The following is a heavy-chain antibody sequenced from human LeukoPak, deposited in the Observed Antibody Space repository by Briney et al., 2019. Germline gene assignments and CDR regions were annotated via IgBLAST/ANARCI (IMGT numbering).Heavy chain of an antibody. Sequence: GGSLRLSCAASGFTFSDFTMNWIRQAPGKGLEWISYITKRGSESHAVSVRGRFTISRGNVKNSLYLQMNSLRVEDTAVYYCVRDQDYAFDNWSQGTTVTVSS. CDR1: GFTFSDFT. J-gene: IGHJ3*02. CDR3: VRDQDYAFDN. CDR2: ITKRGSE. V-gene: IGHV3-48*01.